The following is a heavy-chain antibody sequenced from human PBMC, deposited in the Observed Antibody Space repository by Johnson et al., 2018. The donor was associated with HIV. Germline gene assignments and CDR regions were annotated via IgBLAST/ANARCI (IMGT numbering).Heavy chain of an antibody. V-gene: IGHV3-23*04. J-gene: IGHJ3*02. D-gene: IGHD6-13*01. Sequence: VQLVESGGGLVQPGGSLRLSCAASGFTFSSYAMSWVRQAPGKGLEWVSAISGSGGSPYYADSVKGRFTISRDNSKNTLYLQMNSLRAEDTAVYYCAKDLQQPQRGEHALAQDAFDIWGQGTMVTVSS. CDR2: ISGSGGSP. CDR3: AKDLQQPQRGEHALAQDAFDI. CDR1: GFTFSSYA.